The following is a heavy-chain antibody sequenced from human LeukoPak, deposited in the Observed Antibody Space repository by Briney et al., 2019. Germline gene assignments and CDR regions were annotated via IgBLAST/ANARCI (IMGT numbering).Heavy chain of an antibody. CDR2: ISSSGSTI. D-gene: IGHD1-26*01. CDR3: ARESGYSGSYSPYWYFDL. V-gene: IGHV3-11*04. CDR1: GFTFSDYY. Sequence: PGGSLRLSCAASGFTFSDYYMSWIRQAPGKGLEWVSYISSSGSTIYYADPVKGRFTISRDNAKNSLYLQMNSPRAEDTAVYYCARESGYSGSYSPYWYFDLWGRGTLVTVSS. J-gene: IGHJ2*01.